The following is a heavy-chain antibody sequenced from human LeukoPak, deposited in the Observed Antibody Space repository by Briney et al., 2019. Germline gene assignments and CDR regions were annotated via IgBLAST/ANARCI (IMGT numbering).Heavy chain of an antibody. J-gene: IGHJ6*03. CDR2: ISSSSSTI. CDR3: ARGAPIYYYYYMDV. Sequence: GGSLRLSCAASGFTFSSYNMNWVRQAPGKGLEWVSYISSSSSTIYYADSVKGRFTISRDNAKNSLYLQMNSLRAEDTAVYYCARGAPIYYYYYMDVWGKGTTVTVSS. CDR1: GFTFSSYN. V-gene: IGHV3-48*01.